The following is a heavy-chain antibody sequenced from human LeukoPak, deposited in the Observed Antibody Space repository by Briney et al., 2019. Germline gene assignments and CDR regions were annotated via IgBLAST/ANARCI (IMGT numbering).Heavy chain of an antibody. CDR2: ISNDGSNE. D-gene: IGHD6-25*01. CDR3: ARAPTPFYYDSSAYYSDF. CDR1: GFTFSSYA. Sequence: GGSLRLSCAASGFTFSSYAMHWVRQAPGKGLEWVAVISNDGSNEYYGDSVKGRFTISRDNSKNTLYLQMNSLRAEDTAVYYCARAPTPFYYDSSAYYSDFWGQGTLVTVSS. V-gene: IGHV3-30-3*01. J-gene: IGHJ4*02.